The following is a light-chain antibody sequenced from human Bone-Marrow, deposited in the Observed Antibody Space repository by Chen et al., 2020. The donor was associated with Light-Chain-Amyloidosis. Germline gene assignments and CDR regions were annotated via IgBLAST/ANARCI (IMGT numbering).Light chain of an antibody. V-gene: IGLV1-40*01. Sequence: QSVLTQPPSVSGAPGQRVTISCTGSSSNIGAGFDVHWYQRLPGTAPKPLIYANNNRPSGVPDRFSGSKSGTSASLAITGLQAEDEADYYCQSYDNSLSGSRVFGGGTKLTVL. J-gene: IGLJ2*01. CDR3: QSYDNSLSGSRV. CDR2: ANN. CDR1: SSNIGAGFD.